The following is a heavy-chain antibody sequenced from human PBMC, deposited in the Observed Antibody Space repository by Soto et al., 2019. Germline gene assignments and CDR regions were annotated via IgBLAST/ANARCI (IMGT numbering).Heavy chain of an antibody. V-gene: IGHV4-34*01. CDR2: INHSGST. J-gene: IGHJ6*02. Sequence: SETLSLTCAVYGGSFSGYYWSWIRQPPGKGLEWIGEINHSGSTNYNPSLKSRVTISVDTSKNQFSLKLSSVTAADTAVYYCERVAPRYYYGSGSYYNVYYYYGMDVWGQGTTVTVSS. CDR1: GGSFSGYY. D-gene: IGHD3-10*01. CDR3: ERVAPRYYYGSGSYYNVYYYYGMDV.